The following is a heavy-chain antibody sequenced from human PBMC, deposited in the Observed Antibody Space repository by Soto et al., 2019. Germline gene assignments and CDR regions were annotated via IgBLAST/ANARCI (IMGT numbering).Heavy chain of an antibody. V-gene: IGHV3-30-3*01. Sequence: QVQLVESGGGVVQPGRSLRLSCAASGFTFSSYAMHWVRQAPGKGLEWVAVISYDGSNKYYADSVKGRFTISRDNSKNTLYLQMNSLRAEDTAVYYCARDRPNSAGYYYYGMDVWGQGTTVTVSS. J-gene: IGHJ6*02. CDR1: GFTFSSYA. D-gene: IGHD2-15*01. CDR3: ARDRPNSAGYYYYGMDV. CDR2: ISYDGSNK.